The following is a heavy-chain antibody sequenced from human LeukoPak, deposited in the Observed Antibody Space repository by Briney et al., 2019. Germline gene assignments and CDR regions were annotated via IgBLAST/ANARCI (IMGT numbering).Heavy chain of an antibody. CDR2: ISGSGGST. CDR1: GFTFSSYA. Sequence: GESLRLSCAASGFTFSSYAMSWVRQAPGKGLEWVSVISGSGGSTYYRDSVKGRFTISRDNSKNTLYLQMNSLRAEDTAVYYCAKDGTTTITFDYWGQGTLVTVSS. D-gene: IGHD1-1*01. CDR3: AKDGTTTITFDY. V-gene: IGHV3-23*01. J-gene: IGHJ4*02.